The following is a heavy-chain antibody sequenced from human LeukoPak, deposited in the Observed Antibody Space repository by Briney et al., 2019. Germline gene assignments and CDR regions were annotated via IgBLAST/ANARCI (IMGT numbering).Heavy chain of an antibody. V-gene: IGHV4-59*12. D-gene: IGHD1-26*01. Sequence: PSETLSLTCTVSGGSISNYYWNWIRQPPGKGLELIGYIYYSGTTNYNPSLKSRVSMSVDTSKNQFSLKLSSVTAADTAVYYCARRGLKWELLPARARKSYYFDYWGQGTLVTVSS. CDR1: GGSISNYY. CDR2: IYYSGTT. J-gene: IGHJ4*02. CDR3: ARRGLKWELLPARARKSYYFDY.